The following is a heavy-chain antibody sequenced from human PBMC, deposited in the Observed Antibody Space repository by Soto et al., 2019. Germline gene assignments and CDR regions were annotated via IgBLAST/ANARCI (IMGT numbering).Heavy chain of an antibody. CDR2: TAVLNGP. V-gene: IGHV3-23*05. J-gene: IGHJ4*02. Sequence: GPLRLSFLLSGLSLAQYAIARVRQPPGKGLECISTTAVLNGPWYSDSVRGRLAISRDVSLNTLYLQMGSLRVEDKAIYFCSDWRAGGPVNLDHWGPGTVVTVSS. D-gene: IGHD2-15*01. CDR1: GLSLAQYA. CDR3: SDWRAGGPVNLDH.